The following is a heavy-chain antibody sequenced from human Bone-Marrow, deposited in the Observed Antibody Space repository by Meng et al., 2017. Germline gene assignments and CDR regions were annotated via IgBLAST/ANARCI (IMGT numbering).Heavy chain of an antibody. CDR3: ARDRADYVQFDAYNL. D-gene: IGHD4-17*01. J-gene: IGHJ3*01. CDR2: VSTYSDKK. CDR1: RYMFSSYG. Sequence: ASVTVSFLASRYMFSSYGISWVRQAPGQGVEWLGWVSTYSDKKNYAQKFQGRVTITTDTATSTAYMELRSLRSDDTAVYYCARDRADYVQFDAYNLWGQGTMVTVSS. V-gene: IGHV1-18*04.